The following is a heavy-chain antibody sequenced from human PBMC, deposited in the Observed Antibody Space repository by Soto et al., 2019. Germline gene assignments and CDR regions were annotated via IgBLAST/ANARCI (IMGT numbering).Heavy chain of an antibody. CDR1: GGSISSYY. J-gene: IGHJ3*01. CDR2: IYYSGST. CDR3: ARVWGGAFDF. D-gene: IGHD3-10*01. V-gene: IGHV4-59*01. Sequence: QVQLQESGPGLVKPSETLSLTCTVSGGSISSYYWSWIRQPPGKGLEWIGYIYYSGSTNYNPSLKSRVTISVDTSKNQFSLKLSCVTAADTAVYYCARVWGGAFDFWGQGTMVTVSS.